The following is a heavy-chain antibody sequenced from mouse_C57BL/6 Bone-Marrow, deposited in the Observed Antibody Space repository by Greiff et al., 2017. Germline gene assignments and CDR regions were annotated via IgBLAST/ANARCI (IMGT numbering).Heavy chain of an antibody. CDR2: IDPSASYT. Sequence: QVQLQQPGAELVKPGASVKLSCTASGYTFTSYWMQWVKQRPGQGLEWIGEIDPSASYTNYNQKFEGKATLTVDTSSRAADMQLSSLTSEDSEVYYCARSGGPYYYGSSYRFADWGQGTLVTVSA. J-gene: IGHJ3*01. V-gene: IGHV1-50*01. CDR3: ARSGGPYYYGSSYRFAD. D-gene: IGHD1-1*01. CDR1: GYTFTSYW.